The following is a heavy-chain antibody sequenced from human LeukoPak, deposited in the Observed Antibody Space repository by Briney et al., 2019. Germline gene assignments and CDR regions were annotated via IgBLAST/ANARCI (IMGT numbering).Heavy chain of an antibody. Sequence: GGSLRLSCAASGSTFSSYWMHWVRQAPGKGLVWVSRINSDGSSTSYADSVKGRFTISRDNAKNTLYLQMNSLRAEDTAVYYCRYYFDGSTFYSKDYWGQGTLVTVSS. CDR3: RYYFDGSTFYSKDY. D-gene: IGHD3-22*01. V-gene: IGHV3-74*01. J-gene: IGHJ4*02. CDR2: INSDGSST. CDR1: GSTFSSYW.